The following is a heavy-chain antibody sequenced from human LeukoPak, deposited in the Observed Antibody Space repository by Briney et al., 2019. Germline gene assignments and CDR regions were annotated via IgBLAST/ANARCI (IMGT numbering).Heavy chain of an antibody. CDR1: GFTFGSYA. D-gene: IGHD6-6*01. CDR3: ARGPIVHRFPEPARI. V-gene: IGHV3-30*04. J-gene: IGHJ3*02. Sequence: GGSLRLSCAASGFTFGSYAMSWVRQAPGKGLEWVTIISYDGSNKYYADSVKGRFTISRDNSKNTLFLQMNSLRAEDTAIYFCARGPIVHRFPEPARIWGQGTMVTVSA. CDR2: ISYDGSNK.